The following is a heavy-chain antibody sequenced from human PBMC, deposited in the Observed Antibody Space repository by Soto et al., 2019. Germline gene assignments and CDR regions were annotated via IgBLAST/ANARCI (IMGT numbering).Heavy chain of an antibody. CDR2: IHHSGST. D-gene: IGHD6-6*01. CDR1: GGSISSGGYS. V-gene: IGHV4-30-2*01. J-gene: IGHJ5*02. Sequence: PSETLSLTCVVSGGSISSGGYSWSWIRQPPGKGLEWIGYIHHSGSTYYNPSLKSRVTVSIDRSKNQFSLRLSTVTAADTAVYYCTRVNSPRPGHNWFDPWGRGTLVTVSS. CDR3: TRVNSPRPGHNWFDP.